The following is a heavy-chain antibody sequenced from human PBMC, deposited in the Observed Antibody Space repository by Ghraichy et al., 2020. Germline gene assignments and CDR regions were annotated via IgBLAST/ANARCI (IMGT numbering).Heavy chain of an antibody. CDR3: ARGRIVGVTGYYFDN. D-gene: IGHD1-26*01. CDR2: IYDSGST. V-gene: IGHV4-61*01. CDR1: GGSVSSGSYY. Sequence: SETLSLTCIVSGGSVSSGSYYWSWIRRPPGKGLEWIGYIYDSGSTDYNPSLKSRVTIAADTSKNQFSLKLSSVTAADTAVYYCARGRIVGVTGYYFDNWGQGTLVTVSS. J-gene: IGHJ4*02.